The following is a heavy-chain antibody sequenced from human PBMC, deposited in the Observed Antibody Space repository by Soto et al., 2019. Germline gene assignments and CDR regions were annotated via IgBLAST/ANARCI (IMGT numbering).Heavy chain of an antibody. D-gene: IGHD4-4*01. V-gene: IGHV1-69*13. CDR3: ASADYRDAYFDY. CDR2: IIPIFGTA. Sequence: VKVSCKASGGTFSSHAISWVRQAPGQGLEWMGGIIPIFGTANYAQKFQGRVTITADESTSTAYMELSSLRSEDTAVYYCASADYRDAYFDYWGQGTLVTVSS. J-gene: IGHJ4*02. CDR1: GGTFSSHA.